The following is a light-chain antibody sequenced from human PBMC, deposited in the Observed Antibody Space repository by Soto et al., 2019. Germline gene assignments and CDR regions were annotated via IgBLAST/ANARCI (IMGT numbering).Light chain of an antibody. CDR1: SGHSSYA. CDR2: LNSDGSH. V-gene: IGLV4-69*01. Sequence: QSVLTQSPSASASLGASVKLTCTVSSGHSSYAIAWHQQQPEKGPRYLMKLNSDGSHTKGDGIPDRFSGSSSGAERYLTISSLQSEDEAEYYCQTWGTGTVVFGGGTKLTVL. CDR3: QTWGTGTVV. J-gene: IGLJ2*01.